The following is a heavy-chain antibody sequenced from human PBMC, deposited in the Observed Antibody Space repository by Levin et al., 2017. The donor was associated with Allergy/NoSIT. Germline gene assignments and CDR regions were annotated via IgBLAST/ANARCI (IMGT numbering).Heavy chain of an antibody. CDR3: VKAYGDYVAAFDI. D-gene: IGHD4-17*01. CDR2: IYSGGST. CDR1: GFTVSSNY. J-gene: IGHJ3*02. Sequence: GESLKISCAASGFTVSSNYMSWVRQAPGKGLEWVSVIYSGGSTYYADSVKGRFTISRDNSKNTLYLQMNSLRAEDTAVYYCVKAYGDYVAAFDIWGQGTMVTVSS. V-gene: IGHV3-53*01.